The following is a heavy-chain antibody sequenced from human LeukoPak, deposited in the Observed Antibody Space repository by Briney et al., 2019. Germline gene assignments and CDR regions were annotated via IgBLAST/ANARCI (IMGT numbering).Heavy chain of an antibody. CDR1: GYTFTGYY. J-gene: IGHJ4*02. CDR2: INPNSGGT. CDR3: ATEVGAIRVRFDY. Sequence: ASVKVSCEASGYTFTGYYMQWVRQAPGQGLEWIGWINPNSGGTNYAQKFQGRVTMTRDTSISTAYMELSSLRSEDTAVYYCATEVGAIRVRFDYWGQGTLVTVSS. V-gene: IGHV1-2*02. D-gene: IGHD1-26*01.